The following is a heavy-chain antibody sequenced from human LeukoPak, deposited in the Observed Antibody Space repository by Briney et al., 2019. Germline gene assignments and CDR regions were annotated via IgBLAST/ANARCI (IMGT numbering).Heavy chain of an antibody. CDR2: IYTSGST. CDR1: GGSISSYY. CDR3: ARGPTMTMFRGVIPSRAFDI. V-gene: IGHV4-4*07. J-gene: IGHJ3*02. D-gene: IGHD3-10*01. Sequence: SETLSLTCAVSGGSISSYYWSWIPHPPGKGLEWIGRIYTSGSTSYNPSLKSRVTVSVDASKNQFSLKLSSVTAADTAVYYCARGPTMTMFRGVIPSRAFDIWGQGTMVTVSS.